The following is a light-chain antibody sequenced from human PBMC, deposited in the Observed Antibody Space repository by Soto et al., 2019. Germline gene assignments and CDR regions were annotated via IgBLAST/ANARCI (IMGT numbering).Light chain of an antibody. V-gene: IGKV1-39*01. CDR3: QQSYSRVT. Sequence: DIQMTQSPSSLSASVGDRVTITCRASQSVSSYVSWYQQKPGKVPKLLIYAASRLQSGVPSRFSGSRSGTDFTLTISSLQPEDFATYYCQQSYSRVTFGQGTKVDIK. J-gene: IGKJ1*01. CDR1: QSVSSY. CDR2: AAS.